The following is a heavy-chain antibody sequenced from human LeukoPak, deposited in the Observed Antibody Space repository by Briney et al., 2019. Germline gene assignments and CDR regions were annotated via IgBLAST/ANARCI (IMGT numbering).Heavy chain of an antibody. V-gene: IGHV7-4-1*02. Sequence: GASVKVSCKASGYTFTSYAMNWVRQAPGHGLEWMGWINTNTGNPTHAQGFTGRFVFSLDTSVSTAYLQISSLKAEDTAVYYCARDLQYYDFWSGYLTYYYYYMDVWGKGTTVTVSS. D-gene: IGHD3-3*01. CDR1: GYTFTSYA. CDR3: ARDLQYYDFWSGYLTYYYYYMDV. J-gene: IGHJ6*03. CDR2: INTNTGNP.